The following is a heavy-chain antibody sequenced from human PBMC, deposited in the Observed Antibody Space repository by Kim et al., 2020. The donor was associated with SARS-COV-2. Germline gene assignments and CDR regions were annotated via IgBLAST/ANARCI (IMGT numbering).Heavy chain of an antibody. D-gene: IGHD6-13*01. J-gene: IGHJ6*02. Sequence: GGSLRLSCAASGFTFSSYGMHWVRQAPGKGLEWVAVIWYDGSNKYYADSVKGRFTISRDNSKNTLYLQMNSLRAEDTAVYYCARDLSSSWYEGMDVWGQGTTVTVSS. V-gene: IGHV3-33*01. CDR3: ARDLSSSWYEGMDV. CDR2: IWYDGSNK. CDR1: GFTFSSYG.